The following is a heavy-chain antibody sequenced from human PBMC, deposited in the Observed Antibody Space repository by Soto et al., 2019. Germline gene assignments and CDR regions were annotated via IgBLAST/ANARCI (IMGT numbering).Heavy chain of an antibody. D-gene: IGHD5-12*01. Sequence: GASVKVSCKGSGYSFSSYTINWVRQAPGQGLEWLGWIRAYNGNTKYVEKLQGRVTMTTDTSTSTAYMELRNLRSDDTAVYYCARESKKWPDFWG. CDR2: IRAYNGNT. CDR3: ARESKKWPDF. V-gene: IGHV1-18*04. J-gene: IGHJ4*01. CDR1: GYSFSSYT.